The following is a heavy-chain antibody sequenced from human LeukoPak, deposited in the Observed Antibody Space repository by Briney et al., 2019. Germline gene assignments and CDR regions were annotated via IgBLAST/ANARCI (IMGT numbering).Heavy chain of an antibody. CDR3: ARVYRSSSGYCFDY. J-gene: IGHJ4*02. CDR2: IKQDGSEK. D-gene: IGHD6-6*01. CDR1: GLTFSNYW. Sequence: GGSLRLSCAASGLTFSNYWMSWVRQGPGKGLEWVANIKQDGSEKYYVDSVKGRFTISRDNAKNSLYLQMNSLRAEDTAVYYCARVYRSSSGYCFDYWGQGTLVTVSS. V-gene: IGHV3-7*01.